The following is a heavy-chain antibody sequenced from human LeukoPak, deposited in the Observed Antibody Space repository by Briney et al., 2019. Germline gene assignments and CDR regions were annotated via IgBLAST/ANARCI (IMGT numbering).Heavy chain of an antibody. CDR2: ISVYNGDT. D-gene: IGHD1-26*01. J-gene: IGHJ4*02. Sequence: ASVKVSCKTSGYTFTNDVIRWVRQAPGQGLEWMGWISVYNGDTDFAQNLQGRLSLTTDISTSTAYMELRSLTADDTAVYYCARDSEGSTDWGQGTLVTVSS. CDR3: ARDSEGSTD. V-gene: IGHV1-18*01. CDR1: GYTFTNDV.